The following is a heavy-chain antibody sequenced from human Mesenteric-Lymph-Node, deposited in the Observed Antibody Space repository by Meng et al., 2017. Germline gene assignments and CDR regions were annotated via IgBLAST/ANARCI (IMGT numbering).Heavy chain of an antibody. D-gene: IGHD3-22*01. Sequence: GGSLRLSCAASGFTFNSYQMNWVRQVPGKGLEWVSNISSRGSSMYYADSVRGRFTISRDNAKNSLYLQMNSLRAEDTAVYYCARGYYDSSGYYYDWWGQGTLVTVSS. V-gene: IGHV3-48*03. CDR2: ISSRGSSM. CDR3: ARGYYDSSGYYYDW. J-gene: IGHJ4*02. CDR1: GFTFNSYQ.